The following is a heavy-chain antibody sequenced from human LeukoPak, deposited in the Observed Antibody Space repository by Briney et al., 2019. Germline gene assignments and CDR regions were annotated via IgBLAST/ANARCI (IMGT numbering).Heavy chain of an antibody. CDR3: ARVVSYYYYYYMDV. V-gene: IGHV4-30-4*07. J-gene: IGHJ6*03. Sequence: SETLSLTCAVSGGSISSGGYSWSWIRQPPGKGLEWIGYIYYSGSTYYNPSLKSRVTISVDTSKNQFSLKLSSVTAADAAVYYCARVVSYYYYYYMDVWGKGTTVTVSS. CDR1: GGSISSGGYS. CDR2: IYYSGST. D-gene: IGHD2-2*01.